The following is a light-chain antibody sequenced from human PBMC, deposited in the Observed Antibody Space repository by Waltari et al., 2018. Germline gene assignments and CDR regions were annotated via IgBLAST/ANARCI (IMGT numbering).Light chain of an antibody. CDR2: DTS. J-gene: IGKJ1*01. Sequence: EVVLTQSPVTLSLSPGERGTLSCRASQSVGIYLAWYQQKPGQPPRLLIYDTSKRATGIPARFSGSGSGADFTLTISNLEPEDFAIYYCQHRVNWPWTFGQGTKVDIK. V-gene: IGKV3-11*01. CDR3: QHRVNWPWT. CDR1: QSVGIY.